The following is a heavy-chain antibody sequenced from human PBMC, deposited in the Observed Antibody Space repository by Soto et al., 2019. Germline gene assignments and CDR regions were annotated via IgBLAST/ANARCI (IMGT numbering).Heavy chain of an antibody. D-gene: IGHD4-17*01. CDR2: ISYDGSNK. CDR3: ARGGGTTEPYFDY. Sequence: GGSLRLSCAASGFTFSSYGMHWVRQAPGKGLEGVAVISYDGSNKYYADSVKGRFTISRDNSKNTLYLQMNSLRAEDTAVYYCARGGGTTEPYFDYWGQGTLVTVSS. CDR1: GFTFSSYG. J-gene: IGHJ4*02. V-gene: IGHV3-30*03.